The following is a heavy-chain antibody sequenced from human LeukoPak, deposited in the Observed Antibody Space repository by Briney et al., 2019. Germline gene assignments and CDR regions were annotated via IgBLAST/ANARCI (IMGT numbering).Heavy chain of an antibody. CDR1: GYTFTSYD. CDR3: ARGLRIAADGQAYHSWFDP. J-gene: IGHJ5*02. CDR2: MNPNSGNT. V-gene: IGHV1-8*01. Sequence: ASVKVSCKASGYTFTSYDINWVRQATGQGLEWMGWMNPNSGNTGYAQKFQGRVTMTRNTSISTAYMELSSLRSEDTAVYYCARGLRIAADGQAYHSWFDPWGQGTLVIVSS. D-gene: IGHD6-13*01.